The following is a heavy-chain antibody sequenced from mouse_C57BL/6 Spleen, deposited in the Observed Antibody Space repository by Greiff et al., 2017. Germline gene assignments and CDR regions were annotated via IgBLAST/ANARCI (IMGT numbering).Heavy chain of an antibody. J-gene: IGHJ3*01. V-gene: IGHV5-16*01. Sequence: EVMLVESEGGLVQPGSSMKLSCTASGFTFSDYYMAWVRQVPEKGLEWVANINYDGSSTYYLDSLKSRFIISRDNAKNILYLQMSSLKSEDTATYYCARDSDEGWFAYWGQGTLVTVSA. CDR1: GFTFSDYY. CDR2: INYDGSST. CDR3: ARDSDEGWFAY. D-gene: IGHD2-3*01.